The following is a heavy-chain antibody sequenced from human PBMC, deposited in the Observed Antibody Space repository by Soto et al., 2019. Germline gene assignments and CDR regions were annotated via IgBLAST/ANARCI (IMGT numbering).Heavy chain of an antibody. CDR1: GYTFITYY. CDR2: INPSGGST. D-gene: IGHD5-18*01. Sequence: ASVKVSCKASGYTFITYYMNWVRRAPGQGLEWMGMINPSGGSTSYAQKFQDTATMTRDTSTSTVYMELSSLRSEDTAVYYCAREDTANGGAFDVWGQGTMVTVSS. J-gene: IGHJ3*01. V-gene: IGHV1-46*01. CDR3: AREDTANGGAFDV.